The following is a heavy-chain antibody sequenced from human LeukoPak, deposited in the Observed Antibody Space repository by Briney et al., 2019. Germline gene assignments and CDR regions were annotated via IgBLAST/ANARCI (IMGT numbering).Heavy chain of an antibody. Sequence: GGSLRLSCAASGFTFSRYAMSCVPQAPGKGLECGSAISGTCGSTYYADSVKGRFTISRDNSKNTLYLQMNSLRAEDTAVYYCAKEGGRLLYYFDYWGQGTLVTVSS. J-gene: IGHJ4*02. CDR3: AKEGGRLLYYFDY. CDR1: GFTFSRYA. D-gene: IGHD2/OR15-2a*01. V-gene: IGHV3-23*01. CDR2: ISGTCGST.